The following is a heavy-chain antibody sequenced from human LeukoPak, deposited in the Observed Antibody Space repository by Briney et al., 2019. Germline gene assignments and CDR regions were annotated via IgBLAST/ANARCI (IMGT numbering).Heavy chain of an antibody. V-gene: IGHV3-30*04. Sequence: GGSLRLSCAASGFTFSSYAMNWVRQAPGKGLEWVAVISYDGSKKYSADSVKGRFTISRDNSKNTLYLQMNSLRAEDTAVYYCARVTGYMIEDYFDYWGQGTLVTVSS. CDR3: ARVTGYMIEDYFDY. CDR2: ISYDGSKK. D-gene: IGHD3-22*01. CDR1: GFTFSSYA. J-gene: IGHJ4*02.